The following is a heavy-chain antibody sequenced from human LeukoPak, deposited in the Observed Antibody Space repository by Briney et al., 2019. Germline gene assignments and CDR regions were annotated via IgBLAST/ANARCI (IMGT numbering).Heavy chain of an antibody. Sequence: SETLSLTCTVSGGSISSGGYYWSWIRQHPGKGLEWIGSIYYSGSTYYNPSLKSRVTISVDTSKNQFSLKLSSVTAADTAVYYCARGDYSNYLSYYYGMDVWGQGTTVTVSS. J-gene: IGHJ6*02. V-gene: IGHV4-39*01. CDR3: ARGDYSNYLSYYYGMDV. CDR1: GGSISSGGYY. D-gene: IGHD4-11*01. CDR2: IYYSGST.